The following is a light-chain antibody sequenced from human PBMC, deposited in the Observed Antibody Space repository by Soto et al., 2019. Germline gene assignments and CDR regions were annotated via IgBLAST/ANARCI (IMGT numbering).Light chain of an antibody. CDR2: EAS. J-gene: IGLJ2*01. Sequence: QSALTQPASVSGSPGQSITISCTGIRNDVGTYNLVSWYQHHPGKAPKLIIYEASKRPSGVPNRFSGSKSGNTASLTISGLHAEDEADYYCCSYGRSVVFGGGTQLTVL. V-gene: IGLV2-23*01. CDR3: CSYGRSVV. CDR1: RNDVGTYNL.